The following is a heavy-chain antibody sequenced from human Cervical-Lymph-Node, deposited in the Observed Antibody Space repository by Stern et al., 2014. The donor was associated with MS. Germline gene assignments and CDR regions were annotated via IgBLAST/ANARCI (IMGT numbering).Heavy chain of an antibody. CDR1: GVTLSSYA. V-gene: IGHV1-69*01. CDR2: LLPIFGTA. J-gene: IGHJ6*02. Sequence: QVQLVESGPEVKQPGPSVKVSCKSSGVTLSSYAISGGRHAHAQGLERVGGLLPIFGTANYAQKFQGRVTITADESTSTAYMELSSLRSEDTAVYYCARGELKEGLVRGMDVWGQGTTVTVSS. CDR3: ARGELKEGLVRGMDV. D-gene: IGHD1-26*01.